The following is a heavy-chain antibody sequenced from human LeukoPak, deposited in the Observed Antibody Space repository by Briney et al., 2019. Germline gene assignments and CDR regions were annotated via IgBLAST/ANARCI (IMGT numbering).Heavy chain of an antibody. Sequence: GGSLRLSCAASGFTFSSYAMSWVRQAPGKGLEWVSVIYSGGSTYYADSVKGRFTISRDNSKNTLYLQMNSLRAEDTAVYYCARLRDGYADYWGQGTLVTVSS. D-gene: IGHD5-24*01. CDR1: GFTFSSYA. J-gene: IGHJ4*02. CDR2: IYSGGST. CDR3: ARLRDGYADY. V-gene: IGHV3-23*03.